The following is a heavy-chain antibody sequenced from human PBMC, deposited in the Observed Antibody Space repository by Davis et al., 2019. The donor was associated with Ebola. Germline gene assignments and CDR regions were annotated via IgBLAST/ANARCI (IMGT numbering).Heavy chain of an antibody. CDR3: AKTRRLYFYYGMDV. CDR1: GFTFSTYA. CDR2: ISHSGCDT. J-gene: IGHJ6*02. V-gene: IGHV3-23*01. Sequence: GESLKISCTASGFTFSTYAMSWVRQAPGAGLEWVSAISHSGCDTYYADSVKGRFTISRDNSKKTVDLQMNSLRADDTAIYYCAKTRRLYFYYGMDVWGQGTTVTVSS.